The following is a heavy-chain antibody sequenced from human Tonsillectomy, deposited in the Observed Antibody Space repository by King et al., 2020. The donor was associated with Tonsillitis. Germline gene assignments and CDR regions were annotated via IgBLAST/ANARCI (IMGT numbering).Heavy chain of an antibody. CDR2: ISYDGSNK. CDR3: ARDLIAVAGMGEDYYYGMDV. D-gene: IGHD6-19*01. V-gene: IGHV3-33*05. Sequence: QLVESGGGVVQPGRSLRLSCAASGFTFSSYGMHWVRQAPGKGLEWVAVISYDGSNKYYADSVKGRFTISRDNSKNTLYLQMNSLRAEDTAVYYCARDLIAVAGMGEDYYYGMDVWGQGTTVTVSS. J-gene: IGHJ6*02. CDR1: GFTFSSYG.